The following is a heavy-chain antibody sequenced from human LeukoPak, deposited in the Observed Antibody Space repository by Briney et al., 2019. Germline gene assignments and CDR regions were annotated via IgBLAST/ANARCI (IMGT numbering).Heavy chain of an antibody. CDR1: GGSFSGYY. J-gene: IGHJ4*02. V-gene: IGHV4-34*01. D-gene: IGHD1-26*01. CDR2: INHSGST. CDR3: ARASSRSGSYYGLVY. Sequence: SETLSLTCAVYGGSFSGYYWSWIRQPPGKGLEWIGEINHSGSTNYNPSLKSRVTISVDTSKNQFSLKLSSVTAADTAVYYCARASSRSGSYYGLVYWGQGTLVTVSS.